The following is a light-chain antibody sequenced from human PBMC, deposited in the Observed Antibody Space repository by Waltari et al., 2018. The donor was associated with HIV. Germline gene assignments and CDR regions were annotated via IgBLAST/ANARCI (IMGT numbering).Light chain of an antibody. Sequence: QSALTQPASVSGSPGQSITISCTGTSSDVGGYNYVSWYQQHPGKAPKLMIYELSNRPSWVSNRFSGSKSHNTASLTISGLQAEDEADYYCSSYTSSSTLVFGGGTKLTVL. V-gene: IGLV2-14*01. J-gene: IGLJ2*01. CDR2: ELS. CDR1: SSDVGGYNY. CDR3: SSYTSSSTLV.